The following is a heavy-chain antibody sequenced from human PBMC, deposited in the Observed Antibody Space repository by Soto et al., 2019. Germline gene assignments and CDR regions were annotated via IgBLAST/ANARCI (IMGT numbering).Heavy chain of an antibody. J-gene: IGHJ5*02. CDR3: ARGLYRSSTSCNWFDP. V-gene: IGHV1-69*01. CDR2: INPIFGTA. Sequence: QVQLVQSGAEVKKPGASVKVSCKASGYTFTGYYMHWVRQAPGQGLEWMGWINPIFGTANYAQKFQGRVTITADESTSTAYLELSSLRSEDTDVYYCARGLYRSSTSCNWFDPWGQGTLVTVSS. CDR1: GYTFTGYY. D-gene: IGHD2-2*01.